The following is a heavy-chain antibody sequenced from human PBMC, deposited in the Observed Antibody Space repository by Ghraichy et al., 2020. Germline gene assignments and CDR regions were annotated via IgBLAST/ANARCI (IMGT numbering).Heavy chain of an antibody. Sequence: GGSLRLSCVASGFTFVSYTMNWVRQSPGKGLDWVSCIISSSRLISYADSVKGRFIISRDNAPNSLSLQMNSLRDEDTGVYYCARGSMVVWFYCYAGMVVLCPGTTVPSSS. CDR1: GFTFVSYT. CDR2: IISSSRLI. D-gene: IGHD2-8*02. J-gene: IGHJ6*02. V-gene: IGHV3-48*02. CDR3: ARGSMVVWFYCYAGMVV.